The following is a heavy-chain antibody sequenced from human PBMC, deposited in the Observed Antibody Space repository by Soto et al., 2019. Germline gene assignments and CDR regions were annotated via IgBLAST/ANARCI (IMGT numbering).Heavy chain of an antibody. V-gene: IGHV3-30*18. J-gene: IGHJ6*01. CDR3: PKEALACSSNTGNRGIEV. Sequence: PGGSXGLCCAASRFFFSASGVHLFRHAPGKVLGFVALISYDGNNKYYADSVKGRFTIYSDNSKNTLYMQMTSLRAEDTAVYYCPKEALACSSNTGNRGIEVRGQATTV. CDR2: ISYDGNNK. CDR1: RFFFSASG. D-gene: IGHD2-2*01.